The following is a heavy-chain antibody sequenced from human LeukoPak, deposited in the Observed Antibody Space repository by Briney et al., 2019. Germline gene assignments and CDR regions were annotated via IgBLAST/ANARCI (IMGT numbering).Heavy chain of an antibody. V-gene: IGHV3-74*01. CDR1: GFTFSSYW. D-gene: IGHD6-19*01. CDR3: ARDSYSSGAHFDY. CDR2: INSDGSST. Sequence: PGGSLRLSCAASGFTFSSYWMHWVRQAPGKGLVWVSRINSDGSSTSYADSVKGRFIISRDNAKNTLYLQMNSLRAEDTAVYYCARDSYSSGAHFDYWGQGTLVTVSS. J-gene: IGHJ4*02.